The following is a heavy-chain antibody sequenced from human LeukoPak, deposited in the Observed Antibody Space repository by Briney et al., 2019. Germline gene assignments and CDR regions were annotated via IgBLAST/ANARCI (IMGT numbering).Heavy chain of an antibody. Sequence: GGSLRLSCAASGFTFSSYSMSWVRQAPGKGLEWVSSISSSSSYIYYADSVKGRFTISRDNAKNSLYLQMNSLRAEDTAVYYCARHVGYCSSTSCHTDYWGQGTLVTVSS. CDR2: ISSSSSYI. J-gene: IGHJ4*02. CDR3: ARHVGYCSSTSCHTDY. V-gene: IGHV3-21*01. D-gene: IGHD2-2*02. CDR1: GFTFSSYS.